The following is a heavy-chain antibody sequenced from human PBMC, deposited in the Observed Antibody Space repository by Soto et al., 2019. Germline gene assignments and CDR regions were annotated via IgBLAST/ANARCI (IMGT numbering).Heavy chain of an antibody. Sequence: SETLSLTCTVSGGSISSGGYYWSWIRQHPGKGLEWIGYIYYSGSTYYNPSLKSRVTISVDTSKNQFSLKLSSVTAADTTVYYCARASDPSDQLFFDYWGQGTLVTVSS. CDR1: GGSISSGGYY. CDR3: ARASDPSDQLFFDY. V-gene: IGHV4-31*03. CDR2: IYYSGST. J-gene: IGHJ4*02. D-gene: IGHD2-2*01.